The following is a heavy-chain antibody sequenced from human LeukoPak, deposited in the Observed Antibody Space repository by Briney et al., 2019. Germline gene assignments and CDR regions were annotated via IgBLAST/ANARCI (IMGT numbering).Heavy chain of an antibody. V-gene: IGHV3-33*01. CDR1: RFTFRNYG. CDR2: IWYDGSEK. J-gene: IGHJ4*02. Sequence: PGGSLRLSCAASRFTFRNYGMHWVRQAPGKGLEWVAVIWYDGSEKYYVDSVKGRFTVSRDNSKTTVYLQMNSLRAEDTAVYYCARASGFDYWGQGTLVTVSS. CDR3: ARASGFDY. D-gene: IGHD1-26*01.